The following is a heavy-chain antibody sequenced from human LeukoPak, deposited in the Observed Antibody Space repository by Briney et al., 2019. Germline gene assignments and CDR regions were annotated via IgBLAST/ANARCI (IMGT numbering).Heavy chain of an antibody. CDR1: GGSISSSSYY. D-gene: IGHD5-12*01. Sequence: SETLSLTCTVSGGSISSSSYYWGWIRQPPGKGLEWIGSIYYSGSTYYNPSLKSRVTISVDTSKNQFSLKLSSVTAADTAVYYCARVTYDYYYYYYMDVWGKGTTVTASS. CDR3: ARVTYDYYYYYYMDV. CDR2: IYYSGST. V-gene: IGHV4-39*07. J-gene: IGHJ6*03.